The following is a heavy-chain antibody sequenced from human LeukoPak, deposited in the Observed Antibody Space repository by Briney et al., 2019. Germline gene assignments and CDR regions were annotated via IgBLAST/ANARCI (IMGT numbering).Heavy chain of an antibody. CDR1: GYTFTSYD. CDR3: ARDRYYYGSGSYGEDY. J-gene: IGHJ4*02. V-gene: IGHV1-8*03. CDR2: MNPNSGNT. Sequence: GASVKVSCKASGYTFTSYDINWVRQATGQGLEWMGGMNPNSGNTGYAQKFQGRVTITADKSTSTAYMELSGLRSEDTAVYYCARDRYYYGSGSYGEDYWGQGTLVTVSS. D-gene: IGHD3-10*01.